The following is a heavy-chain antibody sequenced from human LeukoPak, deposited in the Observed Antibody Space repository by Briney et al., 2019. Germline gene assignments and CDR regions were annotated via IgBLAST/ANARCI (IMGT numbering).Heavy chain of an antibody. CDR2: ITSSSHYI. V-gene: IGHV3-21*01. J-gene: IGHJ5*02. CDR3: ARAENSGSGGLDP. D-gene: IGHD2-15*01. Sequence: GGSLRLSCAASGFTVSSNYMSWVHQAPGKGLEWVSRITSSSHYIYYADSVKGRFTISRDNAKNSLYLDMSSLRADDTAVYYCARAENSGSGGLDPWGQGTLVTVSS. CDR1: GFTVSSNY.